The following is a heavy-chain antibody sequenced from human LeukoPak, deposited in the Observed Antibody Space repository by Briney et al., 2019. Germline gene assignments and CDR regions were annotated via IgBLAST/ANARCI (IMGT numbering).Heavy chain of an antibody. CDR1: GFTFSSYG. CDR3: TRDFYSSSWD. D-gene: IGHD6-13*01. Sequence: GGSLRLTCAASGFTFSSYGMHWVRQAPGKGLEWVAFIRHDGSNKYYADSVKGRFTISRDNAKNMLFLQMNSLRAEDTAVYYCTRDFYSSSWDWGQGTLVTVSS. CDR2: IRHDGSNK. J-gene: IGHJ1*01. V-gene: IGHV3-30*02.